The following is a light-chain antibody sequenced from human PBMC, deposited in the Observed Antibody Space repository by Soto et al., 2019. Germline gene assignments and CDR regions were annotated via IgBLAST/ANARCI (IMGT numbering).Light chain of an antibody. J-gene: IGKJ2*03. CDR2: DAS. Sequence: DIQMTQSPSSLSASVGDRVTISCQSSQDITNFLIWYQQIPGKAPKLLIYDASTLESVVPSRFSGSGSGTEFFFPISVLQQEAKAICYSQQLNRPLYSFGQPTKLDSK. CDR3: QQLNRPLYS. V-gene: IGKV1-33*01. CDR1: QDITNF.